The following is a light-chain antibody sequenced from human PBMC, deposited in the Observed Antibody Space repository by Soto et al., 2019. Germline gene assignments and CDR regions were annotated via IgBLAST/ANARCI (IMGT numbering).Light chain of an antibody. J-gene: IGKJ1*01. CDR1: QSVSSN. Sequence: EIVMTQSPATLSVSPGERATLSCRASQSVSSNLAWYQQKPGQAPRLLIYGASTSATGIPPRFSGSGSGTEFNLTTCSLQAEDVAVYYCQQYNNWPPWTFGQGTKVEIK. CDR2: GAS. V-gene: IGKV3-15*01. CDR3: QQYNNWPPWT.